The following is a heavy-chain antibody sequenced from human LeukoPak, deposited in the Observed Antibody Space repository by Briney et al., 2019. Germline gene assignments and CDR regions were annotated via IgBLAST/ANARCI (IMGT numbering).Heavy chain of an antibody. D-gene: IGHD2-8*01. Sequence: GGSLRLSCAASGFTFSSYAMIWVRQAPGKGLEWVSDISGSGGSTYYADSVKGRFTISRDNSKNTLYLQMNSLRAEDTAVYYCAKDRYCTNNKCHGDFDYWGQGTMVTVSS. V-gene: IGHV3-23*01. CDR1: GFTFSSYA. CDR3: AKDRYCTNNKCHGDFDY. CDR2: ISGSGGST. J-gene: IGHJ4*02.